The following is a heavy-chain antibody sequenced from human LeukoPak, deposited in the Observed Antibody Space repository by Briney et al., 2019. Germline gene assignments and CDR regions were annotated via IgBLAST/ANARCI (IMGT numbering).Heavy chain of an antibody. CDR3: ARVGWVSNVDIVATGVSWFDP. V-gene: IGHV4-59*01. CDR2: IYYSGST. J-gene: IGHJ5*02. D-gene: IGHD5-12*01. CDR1: GGSISSYY. Sequence: PSETLSLTCTVSGGSISSYYWSWIRQPPGKGLEWIGYIYYSGSTNYNPSLKSRVTISEDTPKNQFSLKLSSVTAADTAVYYCARVGWVSNVDIVATGVSWFDPWGQGTLVTVSS.